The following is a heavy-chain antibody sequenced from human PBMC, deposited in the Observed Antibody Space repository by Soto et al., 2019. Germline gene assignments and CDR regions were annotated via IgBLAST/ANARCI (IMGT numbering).Heavy chain of an antibody. CDR1: GGSISSYY. CDR2: IYYSGST. J-gene: IGHJ4*02. V-gene: IGHV4-59*08. D-gene: IGHD6-19*01. CDR3: ASPQWLDNY. Sequence: SETLSLTCTVSGGSISSYYWSWIRQPPGKGLEWIGYIYYSGSTNYNPSLKSRVTISVDTSKNQFSLKLSSVTAADTAVYYCASPQWLDNYWGQGTLVTVSS.